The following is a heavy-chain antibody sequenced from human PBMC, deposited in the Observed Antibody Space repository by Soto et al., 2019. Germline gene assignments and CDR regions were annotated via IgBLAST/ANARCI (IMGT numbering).Heavy chain of an antibody. CDR3: AHRATMTIFGLIIDNGIWFDP. CDR1: GFSLSTSGAA. D-gene: IGHD3-3*01. J-gene: IGHJ5*02. CDR2: IYWDGDK. Sequence: QINLIESGPTLVKPTQTLTLTCTFSGFSLSTSGAAVGWVRQPPGRALEWLALIYWDGDKRYNASLGNRLTITKDTSMNQVVITLTNVDPADTATYYWAHRATMTIFGLIIDNGIWFDPWGQGTRVIVSS. V-gene: IGHV2-5*02.